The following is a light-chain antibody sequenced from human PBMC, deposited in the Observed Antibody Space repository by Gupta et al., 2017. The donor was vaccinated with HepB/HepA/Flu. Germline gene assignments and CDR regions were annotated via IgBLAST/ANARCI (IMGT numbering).Light chain of an antibody. CDR1: ELGDKY. J-gene: IGLJ3*02. V-gene: IGLV3-1*01. Sequence: SYELTQPTSVSVSPGQTASITCSGDELGDKYVCWYQQKPGQSPVLVIYQDAKRPSGIPERFSGSNSGNTATLSISGTQTMDEADYYCQAWDSTTAWGVFGGGTKLTVL. CDR3: QAWDSTTAWGV. CDR2: QDA.